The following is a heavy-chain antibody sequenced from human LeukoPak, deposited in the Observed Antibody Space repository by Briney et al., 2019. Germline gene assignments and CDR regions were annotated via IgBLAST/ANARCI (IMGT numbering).Heavy chain of an antibody. CDR1: GFTFSSYG. V-gene: IGHV3-30*02. D-gene: IGHD1-26*01. Sequence: PGGSLRLSCAASGFTFSSYGMHWVRQAPGKGLEWVAFIRYDGSNKYYADSVKGRFTISRDNSKNTLYLQMNSLRAEDTAVYYCAKDRWSGSPISTQEILDFDYWGQGTLVTVSS. CDR3: AKDRWSGSPISTQEILDFDY. CDR2: IRYDGSNK. J-gene: IGHJ4*02.